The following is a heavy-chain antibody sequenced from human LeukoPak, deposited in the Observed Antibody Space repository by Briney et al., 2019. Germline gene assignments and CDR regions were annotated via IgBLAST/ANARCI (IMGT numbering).Heavy chain of an antibody. CDR3: AREEVRSLDN. D-gene: IGHD5-24*01. CDR2: IKQDGSKK. Sequence: GGSLRLSCVASGFPFSSYWMTWVRQAPGKGLEWVANIKQDGSKKSYVDSVKGRFTISRDNAKNSLYLQMNNVRAEDTAVYYCAREEVRSLDNWGQGTLVTVSS. CDR1: GFPFSSYW. J-gene: IGHJ4*02. V-gene: IGHV3-7*03.